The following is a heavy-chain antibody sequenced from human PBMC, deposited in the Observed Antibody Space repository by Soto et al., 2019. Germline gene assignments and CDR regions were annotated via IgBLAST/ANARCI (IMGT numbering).Heavy chain of an antibody. D-gene: IGHD6-19*01. V-gene: IGHV3-30-3*01. J-gene: IGHJ3*02. CDR3: ARDSASSGWRDAFDI. Sequence: VQLVESGGGLVQPGGSLRLSCAASGFTFSSYAMHWVRQAPGKGLEWVAVISYDGSNKYYADSVKGRFTISRDNSKNTLYLQMNSLRAEDTAVYYCARDSASSGWRDAFDIWGQGTMVTVSS. CDR1: GFTFSSYA. CDR2: ISYDGSNK.